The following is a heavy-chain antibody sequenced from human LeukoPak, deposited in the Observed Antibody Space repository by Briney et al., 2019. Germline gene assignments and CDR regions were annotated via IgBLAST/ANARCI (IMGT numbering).Heavy chain of an antibody. V-gene: IGHV3-15*01. CDR3: TTEESDYGSDY. J-gene: IGHJ4*02. Sequence: GGSLRLSCAASGFTFSNAWMSWVRQAPGKGLEWVGRIKSKTDGGTTDYAAPVKGRFTISRDDSKNTQCLQMNSLKTEDTAVYYCTTEESDYGSDYWGQGTLVTVSS. D-gene: IGHD4-17*01. CDR2: IKSKTDGGTT. CDR1: GFTFSNAW.